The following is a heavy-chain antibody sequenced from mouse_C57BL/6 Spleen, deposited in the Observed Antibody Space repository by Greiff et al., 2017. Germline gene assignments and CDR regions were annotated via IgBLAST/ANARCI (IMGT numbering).Heavy chain of an antibody. J-gene: IGHJ1*03. CDR3: ARSATLRYFDV. CDR2: IDPSDSYT. V-gene: IGHV1-69*01. D-gene: IGHD1-1*01. Sequence: QVQLQQPGAELVMPGASVKLSSKASGYTFTSYWMHWVKQRPGQGLEWIGEIDPSDSYTNYNQKFKGKSTLTVDKSSSTAYMQLSSLTSEDSAVYYCARSATLRYFDVWGTGTTVTVSS. CDR1: GYTFTSYW.